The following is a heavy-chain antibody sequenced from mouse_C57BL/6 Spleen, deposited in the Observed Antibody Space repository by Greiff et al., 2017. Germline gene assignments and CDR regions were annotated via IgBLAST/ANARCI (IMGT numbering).Heavy chain of an antibody. J-gene: IGHJ4*01. CDR2: INYDGSST. D-gene: IGHD2-5*01. CDR1: GFTFSDYY. V-gene: IGHV5-16*01. CDR3: ARYSNGDYYAMDY. Sequence: EVHLVESEGGLVQPGSSMKLSCTASGFTFSDYYMAWVRQVPEKGLEWVANINYDGSSTYYLDSLKSRFIISRDNAKNILYLQMSSLKSEDTATYYCARYSNGDYYAMDYWGQGTSVTVSS.